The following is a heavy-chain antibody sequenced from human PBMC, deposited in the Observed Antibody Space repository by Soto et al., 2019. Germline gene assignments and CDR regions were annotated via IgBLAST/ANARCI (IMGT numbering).Heavy chain of an antibody. CDR3: LKDAPNGSIDD. Sequence: VQVVASGGGLVQPGRSLRLSCADSRFRFEQYVMHWVRQGPGKGLECVSTVSPTGDTVAYADSVEGRFTVSRDNAKNSLYLQMNSLKGDDTAFYYCLKDAPNGSIDDWGQGTLVTVSS. CDR1: RFRFEQYV. J-gene: IGHJ4*02. V-gene: IGHV3-9*01. D-gene: IGHD2-8*01. CDR2: VSPTGDTV.